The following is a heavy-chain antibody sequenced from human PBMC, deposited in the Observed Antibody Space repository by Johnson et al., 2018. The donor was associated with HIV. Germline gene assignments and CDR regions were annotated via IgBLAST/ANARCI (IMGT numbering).Heavy chain of an antibody. CDR3: ARLAFDI. J-gene: IGHJ3*02. V-gene: IGHV3-66*02. CDR2: IHSGGNT. Sequence: VQLVESGGDLVQPGGSLRLSCAASGFTVSNNYMNWVRQAPGQGLAWVSVIHSGGNTFYADSVKGRFTISRDNSKNTLYLQMNSLRTEDTAVYYCARLAFDIWGQGTMVTVSS. CDR1: GFTVSNNY.